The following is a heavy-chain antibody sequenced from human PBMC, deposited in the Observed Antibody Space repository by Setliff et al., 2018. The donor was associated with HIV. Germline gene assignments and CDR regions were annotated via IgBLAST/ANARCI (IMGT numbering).Heavy chain of an antibody. D-gene: IGHD3-22*01. J-gene: IGHJ6*03. CDR2: MNPNSGNT. CDR1: GYTFTGYF. CDR3: ARARRDSYDRGRRNHYYIDV. V-gene: IGHV1-8*02. Sequence: ASVKVSCKASGYTFTGYFMHWVRQAPGQGLEWMGWMNPNSGNTGYAQKFQGRVTMTRDTSISTAYMELNNLKFEDTAVYYCARARRDSYDRGRRNHYYIDVWGKGTTVTVSS.